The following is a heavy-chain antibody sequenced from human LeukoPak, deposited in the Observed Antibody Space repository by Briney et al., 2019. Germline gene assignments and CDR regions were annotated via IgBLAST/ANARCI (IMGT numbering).Heavy chain of an antibody. D-gene: IGHD3-22*01. CDR2: MFYVGYP. Sequence: SETLSLTCTVSGGSISSSSYYWGWLRQPPGRERQWIGNMFYVGYPYYHPSLKSRLTLPADTSKNQLYLRLGSVTAADTAVYYCARSDGSVYAPFDYWGQGIQVIVSS. CDR1: GGSISSSSYY. J-gene: IGHJ4*02. CDR3: ARSDGSVYAPFDY. V-gene: IGHV4-39*01.